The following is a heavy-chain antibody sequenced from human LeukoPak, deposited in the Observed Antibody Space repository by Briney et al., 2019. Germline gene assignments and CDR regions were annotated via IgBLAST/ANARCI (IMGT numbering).Heavy chain of an antibody. V-gene: IGHV3-73*01. CDR1: GFTFSGSA. CDR2: IRSKANSYAT. J-gene: IGHJ6*03. Sequence: GGSLRLSCAASGFTFSGSAMHWVRQASGKGLEWVGRIRSKANSYATAYAASVKGRFTISRDDSKNTAYLQMNSLKTEDTAVYYCTTDRSSDYYYYYYMDVWGKGTTVTVSS. CDR3: TTDRSSDYYYYYYMDV. D-gene: IGHD1-14*01.